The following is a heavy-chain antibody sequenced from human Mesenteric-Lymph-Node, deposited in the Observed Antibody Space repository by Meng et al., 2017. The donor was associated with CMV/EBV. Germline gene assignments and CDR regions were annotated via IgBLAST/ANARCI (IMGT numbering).Heavy chain of an antibody. J-gene: IGHJ4*02. CDR1: GLTFNSAW. CDR2: IKSNTDGGTT. Sequence: SGLTFNSAWMSWVRQAPGKGLEWVGRIKSNTDGGTTDYAAPVKGRFIISRDDSTNTLYLQMNSLKTEDTAVYYCTTYPRWEVFFGDFWGQGTLVTVSS. CDR3: TTYPRWEVFFGDF. D-gene: IGHD3-16*01. V-gene: IGHV3-15*01.